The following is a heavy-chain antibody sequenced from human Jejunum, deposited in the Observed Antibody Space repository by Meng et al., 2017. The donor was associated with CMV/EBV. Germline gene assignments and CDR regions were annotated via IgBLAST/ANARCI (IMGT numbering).Heavy chain of an antibody. D-gene: IGHD3-16*01. CDR2: IDFSGTT. CDR3: ARGWGTTSPWDY. CDR1: GGPISGYY. J-gene: IGHJ4*02. V-gene: IGHV4-59*01. Sequence: VSGGPISGYYWIWIRQPPGEGLEWIGNIDFSGTTKYNPSLKSRVTISVDTSKIQFSLNLGSVAPADTAVYYCARGWGTTSPWDYWGQGMLVTVSS.